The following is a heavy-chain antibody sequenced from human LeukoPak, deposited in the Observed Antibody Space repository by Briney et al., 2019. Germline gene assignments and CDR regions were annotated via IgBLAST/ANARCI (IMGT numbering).Heavy chain of an antibody. CDR1: GYTLTELS. V-gene: IGHV1-24*01. Sequence: GASVKVSCKVSGYTLTELSMHWVRQAPGKGLEGMGGFDHEDGETIYAQKFQGRVTMTEDTSTDTAYMELSSLRSEDTAVYYCATMDLITIVRGVITNWFAPWGQGTLVTVSS. CDR2: FDHEDGET. J-gene: IGHJ5*02. D-gene: IGHD3-10*01. CDR3: ATMDLITIVRGVITNWFAP.